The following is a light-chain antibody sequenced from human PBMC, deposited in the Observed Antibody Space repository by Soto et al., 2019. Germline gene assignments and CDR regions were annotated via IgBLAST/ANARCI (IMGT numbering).Light chain of an antibody. Sequence: EIVLTQSPGTLSLSPGERATLSCRASQSVSSIYLAWYQQKPGQAPRLVIYAASSRATGIPDRFSGSGSGTDFTLTISRVEPEDFAVYYCQQYSRSPQKMHTFGQGTKLEIK. CDR2: AAS. CDR1: QSVSSIY. J-gene: IGKJ2*01. V-gene: IGKV3-20*01. CDR3: QQYSRSPQKMHT.